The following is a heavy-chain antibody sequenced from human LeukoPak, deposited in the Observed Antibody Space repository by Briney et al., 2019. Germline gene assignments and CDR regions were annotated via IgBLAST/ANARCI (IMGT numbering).Heavy chain of an antibody. CDR2: ISSSGSTI. CDR3: ARDHTYCGGDCYPYYFDY. J-gene: IGHJ4*02. Sequence: PGGSLRLSCAASGFTFSDYYMSWIRQAPGKGLEWVSYISSSGSTIYYADSVKGRFTISRDNAKNSLYLQMNSLRAEDTAVYYCARDHTYCGGDCYPYYFDYWGQGTLVTVSS. V-gene: IGHV3-11*04. CDR1: GFTFSDYY. D-gene: IGHD2-21*02.